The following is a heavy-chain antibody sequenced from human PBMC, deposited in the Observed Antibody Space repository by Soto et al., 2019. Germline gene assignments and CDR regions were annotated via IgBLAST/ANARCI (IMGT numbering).Heavy chain of an antibody. CDR2: ISAYNGNT. J-gene: IGHJ3*02. D-gene: IGHD3-22*01. CDR1: GYTCTRYG. CDR3: ARVGVVAHDAFDI. V-gene: IGHV1-18*01. Sequence: QVQLVQSGAEVKKPGASVKVSCKASGYTCTRYGISWGRQARGQGLEWMGWISAYNGNTNYAQKLQGRVTMTTDTYTSKGYMAMRSLRSEDTAAYYCARVGVVAHDAFDIWGQVTMVTVSS.